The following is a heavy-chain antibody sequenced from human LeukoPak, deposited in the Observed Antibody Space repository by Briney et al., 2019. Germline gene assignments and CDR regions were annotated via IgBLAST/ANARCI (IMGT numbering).Heavy chain of an antibody. CDR2: IKSKTDGGTT. CDR1: VFTFSNAW. CDR3: TTAPGVIAAAGIIDY. Sequence: GGSLRLSCAASVFTFSNAWMSWVRQAPGKGLEWVGRIKSKTDGGTTDYAAPVKGRFTISRDDSKNTLYLQMNSLKTEDTAVYYCTTAPGVIAAAGIIDYWGQGTLVTVSS. J-gene: IGHJ4*02. V-gene: IGHV3-15*01. D-gene: IGHD6-13*01.